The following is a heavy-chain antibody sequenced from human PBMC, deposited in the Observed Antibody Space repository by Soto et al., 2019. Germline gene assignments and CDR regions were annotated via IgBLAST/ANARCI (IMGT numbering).Heavy chain of an antibody. CDR3: ARDRIAYSNHHHGMDV. CDR2: ISSSSSTI. D-gene: IGHD4-4*01. V-gene: IGHV3-48*02. J-gene: IGHJ6*02. CDR1: GFTFSSYS. Sequence: GGSLRLSCAASGFTFSSYSMNWVRQAPGKGLEWVSYISSSSSTIYYADSVKGRFTISRDNAKNSLYLQMNSLRDEDTAVYYCARDRIAYSNHHHGMDVWGQGTTVTVSS.